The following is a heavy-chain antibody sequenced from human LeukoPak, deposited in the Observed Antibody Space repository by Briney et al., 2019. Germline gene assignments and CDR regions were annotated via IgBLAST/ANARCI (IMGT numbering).Heavy chain of an antibody. CDR3: ARHRGNGSGRYYYYYMDV. J-gene: IGHJ6*03. CDR2: IYYSGST. Sequence: TSETLSLTCTVSGGSISSYYWNWIRQPPGKGLEWIGYIYYSGSTNYNPSLKSRVTISVDTSKNQFSLKLSSVTAADTAAYYCARHRGNGSGRYYYYYMDVWGKGTTVTISS. CDR1: GGSISSYY. V-gene: IGHV4-59*08. D-gene: IGHD2-15*01.